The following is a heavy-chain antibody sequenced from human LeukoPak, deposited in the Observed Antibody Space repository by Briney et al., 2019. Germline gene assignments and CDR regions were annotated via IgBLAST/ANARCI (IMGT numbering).Heavy chain of an antibody. CDR1: GYTFTGYY. CDR3: ARGVGSSSWYYPSSYYYYYMDV. J-gene: IGHJ6*03. V-gene: IGHV1-2*02. D-gene: IGHD6-13*01. CDR2: INPNSGGT. Sequence: ASVKVSCKASGYTFTGYYMHWVRQAPGQGLEWMGWINPNSGGTNYAQKFQGRVTMTRDTSISTAYMGLSRLRSDDTAVYYCARGVGSSSWYYPSSYYYYYMDVWGKGTTVTVSS.